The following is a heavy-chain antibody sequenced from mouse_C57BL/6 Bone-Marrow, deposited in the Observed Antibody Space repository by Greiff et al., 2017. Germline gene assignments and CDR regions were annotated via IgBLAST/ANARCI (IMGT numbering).Heavy chain of an antibody. D-gene: IGHD2-3*01. CDR1: GYAFTNYL. Sequence: QVQLQQSGAELVRPGTSVKVSCKASGYAFTNYLIEWVKQRPGQGLEWIGVINPGSGGTNYNEKFKGKATLTADKSSSTAYMQLSSLTSEDSAVYFCARKCYDGYHWYFDVWGTGTTVTVSS. J-gene: IGHJ1*03. CDR3: ARKCYDGYHWYFDV. V-gene: IGHV1-54*01. CDR2: INPGSGGT.